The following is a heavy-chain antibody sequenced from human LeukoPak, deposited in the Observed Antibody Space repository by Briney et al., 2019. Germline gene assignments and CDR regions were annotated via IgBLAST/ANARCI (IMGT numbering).Heavy chain of an antibody. CDR3: AGGGTSAGNWGYYIDY. CDR1: GDSISSGSYC. Sequence: SETLSLTCTVSGDSISSGSYCWSWIRQPAGKGLEWIGRIETTGNTNYNPSLKSRVTISLDTSNNQFSLKLTSVTAADTAVYYCAGGGTSAGNWGYYIDYWGQGTLVTVSS. CDR2: IETTGNT. V-gene: IGHV4-61*02. D-gene: IGHD7-27*01. J-gene: IGHJ4*02.